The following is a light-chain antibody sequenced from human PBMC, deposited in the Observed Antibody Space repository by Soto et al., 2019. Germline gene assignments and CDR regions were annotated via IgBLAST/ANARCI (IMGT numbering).Light chain of an antibody. CDR1: QSISSY. V-gene: IGKV1-39*01. CDR2: AAS. Sequence: IQMTQSPNSLSASVGDRVTITCRASQSISSYLNWYQQKPGKAPKLLIYAASSLQSGVPSRFSGSGSGTEFTLTISSLQPEDFATYYCQKYNSCWTFGQGTKVDIK. J-gene: IGKJ1*01. CDR3: QKYNSCWT.